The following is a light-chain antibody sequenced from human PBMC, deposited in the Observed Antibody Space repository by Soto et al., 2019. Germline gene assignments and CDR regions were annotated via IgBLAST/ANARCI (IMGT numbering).Light chain of an antibody. V-gene: IGKV1-39*01. Sequence: DIQMTQSPSSLSASVGDRVTITCRASQSISSYLNWYQQKPGKAPKLLIYAASSLQIGVPSRFSGSGSGTDFTLTISSLQPEDFATYYCQHSYSTPLTFGGGTKVEIK. CDR2: AAS. J-gene: IGKJ4*01. CDR3: QHSYSTPLT. CDR1: QSISSY.